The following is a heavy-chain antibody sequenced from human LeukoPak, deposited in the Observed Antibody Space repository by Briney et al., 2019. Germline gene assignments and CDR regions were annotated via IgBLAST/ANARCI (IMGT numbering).Heavy chain of an antibody. J-gene: IGHJ4*02. CDR3: ARYGSGTYPRFDY. D-gene: IGHD3-10*01. CDR2: IYYSGST. V-gene: IGHV4-59*08. Sequence: SETLSLTCTVSGGSIRGYYWSWIRQPPGKGLEWIGYIYYSGSTNYNPSLQSRVTISVDTSKNQFSLNLTSVTAADTAVYYCARYGSGTYPRFDYWGQGILDTVSS. CDR1: GGSIRGYY.